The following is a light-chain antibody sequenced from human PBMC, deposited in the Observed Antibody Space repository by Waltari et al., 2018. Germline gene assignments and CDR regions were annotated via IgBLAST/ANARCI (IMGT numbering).Light chain of an antibody. CDR2: DAS. V-gene: IGKV3-11*01. J-gene: IGKJ5*01. CDR1: QSVGVN. Sequence: EIVFTQSPATLSLPPGPRATLSCRASQSVGVNLAWYQQKPGQAPRLLIYDASNRATGIPARFSGSGSGTDFTLTISSLEPEDFAVYYCQQRRTWPSITFGQGTRLEI. CDR3: QQRRTWPSIT.